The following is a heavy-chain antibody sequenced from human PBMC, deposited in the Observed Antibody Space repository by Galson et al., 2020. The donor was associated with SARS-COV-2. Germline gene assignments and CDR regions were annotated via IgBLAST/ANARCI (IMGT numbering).Heavy chain of an antibody. J-gene: IGHJ3*01. CDR2: LSYTGTT. D-gene: IGHD1-20*01. CDR1: GGAISSYY. CDR3: ARRTTNNWNFPTDAFDV. V-gene: IGHV4-59*08. Sequence: ETSETLSLTCTVSGGAISSYYWSWIRQPPGKGLEWIGYLSYTGTTKYNPSLKSRVTISGDASRNYFSLKVTSVTAADTAVYYCARRTTNNWNFPTDAFDVWGQGTMVTVSS.